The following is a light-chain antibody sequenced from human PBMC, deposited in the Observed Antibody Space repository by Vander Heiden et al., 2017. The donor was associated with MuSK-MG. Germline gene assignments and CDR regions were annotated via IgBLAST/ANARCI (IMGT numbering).Light chain of an antibody. V-gene: IGKV1-5*03. CDR2: KAS. CDR1: QSVSAW. CDR3: QQYSSYVPT. J-gene: IGKJ4*01. Sequence: DIQMTQSPSTLSASVGDRVTITCRASQSVSAWLAWYQQKPGKAPNLLISKASTLETGVPSRFSGSGSGTQFTLTISSLQPDDFATYYCQQYSSYVPTFGGGTKVEIK.